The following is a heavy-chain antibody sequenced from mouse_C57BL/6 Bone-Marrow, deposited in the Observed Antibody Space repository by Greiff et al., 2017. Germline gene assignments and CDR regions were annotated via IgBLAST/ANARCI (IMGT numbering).Heavy chain of an antibody. V-gene: IGHV1-80*01. J-gene: IGHJ1*03. CDR1: GYAFSSYW. D-gene: IGHD1-1*01. CDR3: ARCYGKDWYFDV. Sequence: VQLQQSGAELVKPGASVKISCKASGYAFSSYWMNWVKQRPGKGLEWIGQIYPGDGDTNYNGKFKGKATLTADKSSSTAYMQHSSLTSEDSAVYFCARCYGKDWYFDVWGTGTTVTVSS. CDR2: IYPGDGDT.